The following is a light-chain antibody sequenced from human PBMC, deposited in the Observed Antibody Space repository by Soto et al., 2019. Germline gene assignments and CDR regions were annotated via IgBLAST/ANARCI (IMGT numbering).Light chain of an antibody. Sequence: SFLTHPSSLSGSPGDAITISCTGTSSDVGSYNLVSWYQQHPGKAPKLMIYLGSKRTSGVSNRFSGSKSGNTASLTTSGLDAEDEADYYCCSYEGTSNNNYVFGNGKTVNVL. CDR1: SSDVGSYNL. V-gene: IGLV2-23*01. CDR3: CSYEGTSNNNYV. CDR2: LGS. J-gene: IGLJ1*01.